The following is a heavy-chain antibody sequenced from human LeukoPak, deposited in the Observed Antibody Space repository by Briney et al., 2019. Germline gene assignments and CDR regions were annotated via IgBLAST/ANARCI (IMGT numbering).Heavy chain of an antibody. J-gene: IGHJ4*02. V-gene: IGHV3-53*01. D-gene: IGHD5-24*01. Sequence: SGGSLTLSCTASEFTFSRNYMLWVRQAPGKGLEWVSLIFSNGYTNYAESVKGRFPISRDTCKNTVYLQMNSLRVEDTAMYYCTRDQMNYWGQGTLVTVSS. CDR1: EFTFSRNY. CDR3: TRDQMNY. CDR2: IFSNGYT.